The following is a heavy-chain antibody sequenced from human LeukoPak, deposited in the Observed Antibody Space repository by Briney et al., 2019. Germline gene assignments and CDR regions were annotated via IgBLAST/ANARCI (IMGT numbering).Heavy chain of an antibody. J-gene: IGHJ3*02. D-gene: IGHD2/OR15-2a*01. CDR1: GGSINNSSFY. V-gene: IGHV4-39*07. Sequence: SETLSLTCTVSGGSINNSSFYWGWIRQPPGKGLEWIGSIYYSGSTYYNPSLKSRVTISVDTSKNQFSLKLSSVTAADTAVYYCARDLSDVFDIGGKGTMVPV. CDR2: IYYSGST. CDR3: ARDLSDVFDI.